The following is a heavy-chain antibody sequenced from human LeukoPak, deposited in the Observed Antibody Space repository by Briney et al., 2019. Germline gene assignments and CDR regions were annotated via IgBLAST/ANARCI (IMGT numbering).Heavy chain of an antibody. V-gene: IGHV1-2*02. J-gene: IGHJ5*02. CDR2: IRPNSGGT. D-gene: IGHD2-2*01. CDR3: ARDIVEVSNTRGYGP. Sequence: PGRSLRLSCAASGFTFSSYGMHWVRQAPGQGLEWMGWIRPNSGGTKYAQKFQGRVTMTRDTSISTAYMELSSLRSDDTAVYYCARDIVEVSNTRGYGPWGQGTLVTVSS. CDR1: GFTFSSYG.